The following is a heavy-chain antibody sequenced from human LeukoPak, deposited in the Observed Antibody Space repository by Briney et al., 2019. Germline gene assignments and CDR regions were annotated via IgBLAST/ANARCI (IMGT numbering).Heavy chain of an antibody. Sequence: PGGSLRLSCAASGFTFSSYGMHWVRQAPGKGLEWVAFIRYDGSNKYYADSVKGRFTISRDNSKNTLYLQMNSLRAEDTAVYYCAKLIRYSSSWERNFDYWGQGTLVTVSS. V-gene: IGHV3-30*02. J-gene: IGHJ4*02. CDR3: AKLIRYSSSWERNFDY. CDR1: GFTFSSYG. CDR2: IRYDGSNK. D-gene: IGHD6-13*01.